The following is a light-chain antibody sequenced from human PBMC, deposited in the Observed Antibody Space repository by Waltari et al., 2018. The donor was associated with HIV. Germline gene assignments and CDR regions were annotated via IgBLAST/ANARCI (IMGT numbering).Light chain of an antibody. V-gene: IGLV2-8*01. CDR1: SSAVGGYNS. CDR2: EVS. Sequence: QSALTQPPSASGSPGQSVTISCPGTSSAVGGYNSVSWYQQHPGKAPKLVIYEVSKRPSGVPDRFSGSKSGNTASLTVSGLQAEDEADYYCSSYAGTNNHWVFGGGTKLTVL. J-gene: IGLJ3*02. CDR3: SSYAGTNNHWV.